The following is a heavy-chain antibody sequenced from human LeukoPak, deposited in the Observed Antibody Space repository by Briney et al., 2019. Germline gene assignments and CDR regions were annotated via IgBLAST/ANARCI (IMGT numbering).Heavy chain of an antibody. V-gene: IGHV3-23*01. CDR1: GFTFSSYE. D-gene: IGHD3-10*01. CDR2: ISGGGDAT. J-gene: IGHJ4*02. CDR3: AKDKGIGLLWFGELIDY. Sequence: GGSLRLSCAASGFTFSSYEMNWVRQAPGKGLEWVSTISGGGDATYYADSVKGRFTISRDNSKNTLYLQMNSLRAEDTAMYYCAKDKGIGLLWFGELIDYWGQGTLVTVSS.